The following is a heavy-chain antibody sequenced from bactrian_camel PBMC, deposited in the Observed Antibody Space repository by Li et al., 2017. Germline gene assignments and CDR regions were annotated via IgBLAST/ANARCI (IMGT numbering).Heavy chain of an antibody. CDR2: IRRNGTT. CDR1: GDTNAICK. V-gene: IGHV3S53*01. CDR3: AKAPELETMDS. D-gene: IGHD4*01. Sequence: QVQLVESGGGSVQAGGSLTLSCAASGDTNAICKVAWYRQAPGRQRELVSSIRRNGTTYYTDSVKGRFTISRDNAKNTVYLQLNSLQTEDMAMYYCAKAPELETMDSWGQGTQVTVS. J-gene: IGHJ6*01.